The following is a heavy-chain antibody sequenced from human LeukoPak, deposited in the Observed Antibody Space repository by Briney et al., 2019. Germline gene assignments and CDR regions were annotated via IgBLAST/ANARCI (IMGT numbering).Heavy chain of an antibody. D-gene: IGHD3-22*01. CDR1: GGSISSYY. V-gene: IGHV4-4*07. CDR3: AVNYYDSSGYYRRRSY. CDR2: IYTSGST. J-gene: IGHJ4*02. Sequence: SETLSLTCTVSGGSISSYYWSWIRQPAGKGLEWIGRIYTSGSTNYNPSLKSRVTMSADTSKNQFSLKLSSVTAADTAVYYCAVNYYDSSGYYRRRSYWGQGTLVTVSS.